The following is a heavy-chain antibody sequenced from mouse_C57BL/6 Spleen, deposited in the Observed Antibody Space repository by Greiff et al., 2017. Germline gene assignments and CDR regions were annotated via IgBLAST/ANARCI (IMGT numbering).Heavy chain of an antibody. CDR3: AREILYEYVEGAWVAY. CDR2: IYPRSGNT. Sequence: QVQLQQSGAELARPGASVKLSCKASGYTFTSYGISWVKQRTGQGLEWIGEIYPRSGNTYYNEKFKGKATLTADKSSSTAYMELRSLTSEDSAVYFCAREILYEYVEGAWVAYWGQGTLVTVAA. V-gene: IGHV1-81*01. D-gene: IGHD2-4*01. J-gene: IGHJ3*01. CDR1: GYTFTSYG.